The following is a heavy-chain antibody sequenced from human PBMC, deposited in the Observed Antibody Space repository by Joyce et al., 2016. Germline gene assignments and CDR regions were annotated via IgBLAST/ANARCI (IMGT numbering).Heavy chain of an antibody. CDR3: ARDSPEMATRNAFDV. J-gene: IGHJ3*01. Sequence: QVQLQESGPGLVKPSGTLSLTCAVSGGSISSTNWWRWVSQPPGKGLEWIGEIYHIGNTNYNPSLKSRITISVDKSKNQFSLRLSSVTAADTDVYYCARDSPEMATRNAFDVWGQGTMVTVSS. D-gene: IGHD5-24*01. CDR1: GGSISSTNW. V-gene: IGHV4-4*02. CDR2: IYHIGNT.